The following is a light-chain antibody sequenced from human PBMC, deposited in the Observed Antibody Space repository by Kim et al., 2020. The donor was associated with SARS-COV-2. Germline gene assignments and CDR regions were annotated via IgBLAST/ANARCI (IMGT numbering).Light chain of an antibody. CDR3: SVWDDTLRAVL. J-gene: IGLJ2*01. Sequence: QSVLTQAPSASGIFGQTVTISCSGSSSNIGKNYVYWYQQLPGAPPKLLIYSTFRRPSGVPDRFSASKSGTSASLAIGGLRSEDEATYYCSVWDDTLRAVLFGGGTQLTVL. CDR2: STF. V-gene: IGLV1-47*02. CDR1: SSNIGKNY.